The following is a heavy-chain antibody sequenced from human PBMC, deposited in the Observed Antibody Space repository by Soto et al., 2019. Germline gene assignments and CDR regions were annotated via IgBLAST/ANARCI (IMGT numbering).Heavy chain of an antibody. CDR1: GGTFSSYA. CDR2: IIPIFGTA. V-gene: IGHV1-69*06. J-gene: IGHJ5*01. Sequence: SVKVSCKASGGTFSSYAISWVRQAPGQGLEWMGGIIPIFGTANYAQKFQGRVTITADKSTSTAYMELSSLRSEDTAVYYCAREFGYFSSTSCPEWRCFDSCGPGTFLTVS. D-gene: IGHD2-2*01. CDR3: AREFGYFSSTSCPEWRCFDS.